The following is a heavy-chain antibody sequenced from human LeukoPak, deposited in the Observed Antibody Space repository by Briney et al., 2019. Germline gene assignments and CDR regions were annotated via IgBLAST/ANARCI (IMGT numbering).Heavy chain of an antibody. Sequence: RGASVNVSCKASGYTFTRYGISWVRQAPGQGLEWMGWISGYNGNIKYAQKVQGRVTMTTDTSTSTAYMELRSLRSDDTAVYYCARDCSGGSCYDGVDYWGQGTLVTV. J-gene: IGHJ4*02. CDR3: ARDCSGGSCYDGVDY. CDR1: GYTFTRYG. V-gene: IGHV1-18*01. CDR2: ISGYNGNI. D-gene: IGHD2-15*01.